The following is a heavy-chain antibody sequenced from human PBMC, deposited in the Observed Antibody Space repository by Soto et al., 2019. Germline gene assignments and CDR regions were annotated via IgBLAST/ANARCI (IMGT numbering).Heavy chain of an antibody. CDR1: GASISSYY. D-gene: IGHD3-22*01. J-gene: IGHJ3*02. Sequence: SETLSLTCTVSGASISSYYWSWIRQPPGKGLEWIGYIYYTGSTNYNPSLKSRVTISVDTSKNQFSLKLSSVTAADTAVYYCARENGYSAFDIWGQGAMVTVSS. V-gene: IGHV4-59*01. CDR3: ARENGYSAFDI. CDR2: IYYTGST.